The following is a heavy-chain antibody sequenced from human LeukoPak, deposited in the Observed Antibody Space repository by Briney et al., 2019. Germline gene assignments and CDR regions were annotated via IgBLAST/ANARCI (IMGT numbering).Heavy chain of an antibody. CDR3: ARDSGYSSSWYDY. D-gene: IGHD6-13*01. Sequence: SETLSLTCAVYGGSFSGYYWSWIRQPPGKGLEWIGEINHSGSTNYNPSLKSRVTISVDKSKNQFSLKLSSVTAADTAVYYCARDSGYSSSWYDYWGQGTLVTVSS. CDR2: INHSGST. V-gene: IGHV4-34*01. J-gene: IGHJ4*02. CDR1: GGSFSGYY.